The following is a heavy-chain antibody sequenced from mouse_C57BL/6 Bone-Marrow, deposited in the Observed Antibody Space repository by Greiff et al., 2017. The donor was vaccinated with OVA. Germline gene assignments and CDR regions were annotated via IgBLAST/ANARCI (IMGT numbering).Heavy chain of an antibody. D-gene: IGHD2-3*01. CDR3: ARHKSYDGYDEGGMDY. V-gene: IGHV2-6-1*01. Sequence: VKLVESGPGLVAPSQSLSITCTVSGFSLTSYGVHWVRQPPGKGLEWLVVIWSDGSTTYNSALKSRLSISKDNSKSQVFLKMNSLQTDDTAMYYCARHKSYDGYDEGGMDYWGQGTSVTVSS. CDR2: IWSDGST. J-gene: IGHJ4*01. CDR1: GFSLTSYG.